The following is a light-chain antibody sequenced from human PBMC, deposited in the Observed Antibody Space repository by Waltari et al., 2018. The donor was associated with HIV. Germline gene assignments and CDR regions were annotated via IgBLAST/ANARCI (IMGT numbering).Light chain of an antibody. J-gene: IGLJ3*02. CDR3: CSYAGSSTLV. CDR1: RSKIGTYHL. CDR2: EVS. Sequence: QSALTQPASVSGSPGQSITISCPVTRSKIGTYHLVSCHQQPPGTAPKTLIYEVSQRPSGFSHRFSASNAGYTSSLTISGLQAEDEADYYCCSYAGSSTLVFGGGTKVTVL. V-gene: IGLV2-23*02.